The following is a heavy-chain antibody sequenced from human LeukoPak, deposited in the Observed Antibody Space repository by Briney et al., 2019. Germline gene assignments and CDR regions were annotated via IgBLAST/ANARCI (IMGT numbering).Heavy chain of an antibody. D-gene: IGHD6-13*01. Sequence: SETLSLTCTVSGGSISSYYWSWIRQPPGKGLEWIGYIYTSGSTNYNPSLKSRVTISVDTSKNQFSLKLSSVTAADTAVYYCARGAVAGLTTPLAYNWFDPWGQGTLVPVSS. CDR2: IYTSGST. V-gene: IGHV4-4*09. J-gene: IGHJ5*02. CDR3: ARGAVAGLTTPLAYNWFDP. CDR1: GGSISSYY.